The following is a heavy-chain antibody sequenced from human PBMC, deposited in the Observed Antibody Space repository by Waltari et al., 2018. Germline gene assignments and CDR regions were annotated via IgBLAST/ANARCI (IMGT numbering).Heavy chain of an antibody. Sequence: QVQLQESGPGLVKPSETMSLTCAVPGYSISSGNYWGWIRQPPGKGLEWIGSIYHSGSTYYNPSLKSRVTISVDTSKNQFSLKLSSVTAADTAVYYCATPMSEYCSGGSCFDYWGQGTLVTVSS. D-gene: IGHD2-15*01. CDR1: GYSISSGNY. CDR2: IYHSGST. CDR3: ATPMSEYCSGGSCFDY. J-gene: IGHJ4*02. V-gene: IGHV4-38-2*01.